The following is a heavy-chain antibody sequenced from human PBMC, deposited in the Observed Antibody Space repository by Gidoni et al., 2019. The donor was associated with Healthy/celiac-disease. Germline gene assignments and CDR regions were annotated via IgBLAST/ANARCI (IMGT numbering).Heavy chain of an antibody. CDR3: VKDLVRGGVATIPGSLDY. D-gene: IGHD5-12*01. CDR2: ISSNGGST. Sequence: EVQLVESGGGLLQPGGSLRLPCPASGFTFSSYAMHWVRQAPGKGLEYVSAISSNGGSTYYADSVKGRFTISRDNSKNTLYLQMSSLRAEDTAVYYCVKDLVRGGVATIPGSLDYWGQGTLVTVSS. J-gene: IGHJ4*02. CDR1: GFTFSSYA. V-gene: IGHV3-64D*06.